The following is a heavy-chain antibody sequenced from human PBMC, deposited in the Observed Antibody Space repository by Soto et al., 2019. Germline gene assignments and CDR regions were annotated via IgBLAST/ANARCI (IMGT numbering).Heavy chain of an antibody. CDR1: GYTFSGYY. J-gene: IGHJ4*02. CDR3: ARSLLKVILPLGY. CDR2: INTLSGDT. D-gene: IGHD3-3*02. Sequence: QVQLVQSGAEVKKPGASVKVFCKASGYTFSGYYMHWVRQAPGQGLEWMGWINTLSGDTSFPQKFQGRLAMTRDTSIDTAFMEVSRLTSDDTAIYYCARSLLKVILPLGYWGQGTLVSVSS. V-gene: IGHV1-2*02.